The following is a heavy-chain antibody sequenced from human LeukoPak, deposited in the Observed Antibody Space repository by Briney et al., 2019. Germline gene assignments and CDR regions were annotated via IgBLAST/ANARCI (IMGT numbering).Heavy chain of an antibody. J-gene: IGHJ4*02. D-gene: IGHD3-9*01. CDR2: IRGSGDTT. CDR3: AKCDILTGRDF. CDR1: GLTFSSNA. Sequence: PGGSLRLSCAASGLTFSSNAMSWVRQAPGKGLEWVSTIRGSGDTTFYADSVKGRFNISRDNSKNTLYLQISSVRAEATAVYYCAKCDILTGRDFWGQGTRVTVSS. V-gene: IGHV3-23*01.